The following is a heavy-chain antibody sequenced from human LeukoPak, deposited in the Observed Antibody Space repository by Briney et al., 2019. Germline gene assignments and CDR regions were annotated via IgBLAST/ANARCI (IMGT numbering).Heavy chain of an antibody. CDR2: MDPRDSYP. J-gene: IGHJ4*02. V-gene: IGHV5-10-1*01. D-gene: IGHD1-26*01. Sequence: GESWKISCQGFGYPFASSWISGVRQIPGKGLGWMGRMDPRDSYPNHSPSLQGHVHISAQKSLTTAYLQWSSLKPSDTAMYYWGRLVAYGGSPSDCWRQGTLVTV. CDR1: GYPFASSW. CDR3: GRLVAYGGSPSDC.